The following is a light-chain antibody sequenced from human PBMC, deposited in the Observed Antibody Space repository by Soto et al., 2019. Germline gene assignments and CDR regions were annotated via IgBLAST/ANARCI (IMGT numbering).Light chain of an antibody. V-gene: IGKV3-15*01. CDR2: GAS. CDR1: QSVSSN. J-gene: IGKJ2*01. Sequence: EIVMTQSPATLSVSPGERATLSCSASQSVSSNLAWHQQKPGQAPRLLIYGASTRATGIPARFSGSGSGTEFTLTISSLQSEDFAVYYCQQYNDWPPYTFGQGTKVDIK. CDR3: QQYNDWPPYT.